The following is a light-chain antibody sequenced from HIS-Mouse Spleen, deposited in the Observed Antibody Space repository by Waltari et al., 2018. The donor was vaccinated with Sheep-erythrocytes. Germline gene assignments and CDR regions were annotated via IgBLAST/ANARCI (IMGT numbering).Light chain of an antibody. Sequence: QSPLTLPRSVSESPGQSVIISCTATSSDIAGCNDVSWYQHHPGKAPKLMIYDVSKRPSGVPDRFSGSKSGNTASLTISGLQAEDEADYYCCSYAGSYNHVFATGTKVTVL. J-gene: IGLJ1*01. CDR3: CSYAGSYNHV. CDR1: SSDIAGCND. CDR2: DVS. V-gene: IGLV2-11*01.